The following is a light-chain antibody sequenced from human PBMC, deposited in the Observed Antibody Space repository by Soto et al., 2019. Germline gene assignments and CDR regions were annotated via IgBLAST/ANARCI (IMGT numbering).Light chain of an antibody. J-gene: IGKJ3*01. CDR3: PQYGASPFT. Sequence: EIVLTQSPGTLSLSPGERATLSCRASQSVRSNSLAWYQQKPGQAPRLLISGASNRATGIPDRVSGSGSGTDFTLTISRLEPEDFAIYYCPQYGASPFTFGPGTKVDFK. CDR2: GAS. V-gene: IGKV3-20*01. CDR1: QSVRSNS.